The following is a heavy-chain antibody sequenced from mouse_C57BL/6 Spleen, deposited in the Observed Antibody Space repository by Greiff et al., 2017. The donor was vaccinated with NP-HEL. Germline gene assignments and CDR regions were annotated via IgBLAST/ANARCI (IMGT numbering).Heavy chain of an antibody. CDR1: GFSLTSYG. Sequence: VQLQESGPGLVAPSQSLSITCTVSGFSLTSYGVHWVRQPPGKGLEWLVVIWSDGSTTYNSALKSRLSISKDNSKSQVFLKMNSLQTDDTAMYYCARHAKTTVVATGMDYWGQGTSVTVSS. D-gene: IGHD1-1*01. J-gene: IGHJ4*01. V-gene: IGHV2-6-1*01. CDR2: IWSDGST. CDR3: ARHAKTTVVATGMDY.